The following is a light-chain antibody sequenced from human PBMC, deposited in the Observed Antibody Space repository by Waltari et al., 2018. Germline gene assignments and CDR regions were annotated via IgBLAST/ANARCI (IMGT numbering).Light chain of an antibody. CDR2: DAS. V-gene: IGKV3-11*01. Sequence: EIVLTQSPATLSLSPGERAPLSCRASQSVSSYLAWYQQKPGQAPRLLIYDASNRATGIPARFSGSGSGTDFTLTISSLEPEDFAVYYCQQRSNCLFTFGPGTKVDIK. J-gene: IGKJ3*01. CDR1: QSVSSY. CDR3: QQRSNCLFT.